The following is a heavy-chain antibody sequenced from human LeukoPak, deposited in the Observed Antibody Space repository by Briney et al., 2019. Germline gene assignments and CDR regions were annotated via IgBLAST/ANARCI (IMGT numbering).Heavy chain of an antibody. CDR3: ARGSGYDYNWFDP. J-gene: IGHJ5*02. D-gene: IGHD5-12*01. V-gene: IGHV1-2*02. Sequence: ASVKVSCKASGYTFTNYYVHRVRQAPGQRLEWMGWINPNSGGTDYAQKFQGRVTMTRDTSISTAYMELSRLTSDDTAVYYCARGSGYDYNWFDPWGQGTLGIVSS. CDR2: INPNSGGT. CDR1: GYTFTNYY.